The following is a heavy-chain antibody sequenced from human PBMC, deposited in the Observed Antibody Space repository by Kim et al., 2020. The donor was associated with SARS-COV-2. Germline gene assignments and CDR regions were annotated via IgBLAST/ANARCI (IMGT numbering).Heavy chain of an antibody. CDR3: ARGSLLWFGESSDAFDI. J-gene: IGHJ3*02. D-gene: IGHD3-10*01. V-gene: IGHV4-34*01. Sequence: SETLSLTCAVYGGSFSGYYWSWIRQPPGKGLEWIGEINHSGSTNYNPSLKSRVTISVDTSKNQFSLKLSSVTAADTAVYYCARGSLLWFGESSDAFDIWGQGTMVTVSS. CDR1: GGSFSGYY. CDR2: INHSGST.